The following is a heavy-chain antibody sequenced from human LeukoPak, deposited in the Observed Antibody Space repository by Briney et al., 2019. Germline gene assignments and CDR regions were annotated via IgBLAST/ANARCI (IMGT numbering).Heavy chain of an antibody. Sequence: SETLSLTCTVSGYSISSDYYWGWIRQPPGKGLEWIGSIHHSGRTYYNPSLKSRVTISVDTSKNQFSLKLSSVTAADTAVYYCARGTYYYDSSGLYYFDYWGQGTLVTVSS. J-gene: IGHJ4*02. V-gene: IGHV4-38-2*02. CDR3: ARGTYYYDSSGLYYFDY. D-gene: IGHD3-22*01. CDR1: GYSISSDYY. CDR2: IHHSGRT.